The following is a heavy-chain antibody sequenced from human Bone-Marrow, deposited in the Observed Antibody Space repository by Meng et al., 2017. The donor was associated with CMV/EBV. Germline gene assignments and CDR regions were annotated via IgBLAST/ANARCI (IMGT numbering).Heavy chain of an antibody. J-gene: IGHJ4*02. CDR2: IWYDGSNK. D-gene: IGHD5-18*01. V-gene: IGHV3-33*01. CDR3: ARWGGYSPFDY. CDR1: GFTFSSYG. Sequence: GESLKISCAASGFTFSSYGMHWVRQAPGKGLEWVAVIWYDGSNKYYADSVKGRFTISRDNSKNTLYLQMNSLRAEDTAVFYCARWGGYSPFDYWGQGTPVTVSS.